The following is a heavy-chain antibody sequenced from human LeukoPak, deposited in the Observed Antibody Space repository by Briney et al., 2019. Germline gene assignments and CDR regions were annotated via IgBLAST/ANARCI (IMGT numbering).Heavy chain of an antibody. V-gene: IGHV3-23*01. Sequence: GGSLRLSCAASGFTFSSYAMSWVRQAPGKGLEWVSAISGSGGSTYYADSVKGRFTISRDNSKNTLYLQTNSLRAEDTAVYYCASVASTVTTVPGYYFDYWGQGTLVTVSS. CDR1: GFTFSSYA. D-gene: IGHD4-17*01. J-gene: IGHJ4*02. CDR2: ISGSGGST. CDR3: ASVASTVTTVPGYYFDY.